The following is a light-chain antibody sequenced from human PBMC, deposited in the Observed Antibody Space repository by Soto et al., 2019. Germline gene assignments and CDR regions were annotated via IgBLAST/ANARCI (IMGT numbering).Light chain of an antibody. CDR3: QQYGSSGT. J-gene: IGKJ1*01. Sequence: EIVLTQSPGTLSLSPGERAALSCMASQSVSSSYLAWYQQRPGQARRLLIYGASNRATGIPDRFSGSGSGTDFTLTISRLEPEDFAVYYCQQYGSSGTLGQGTKVDIK. CDR1: QSVSSSY. V-gene: IGKV3-20*01. CDR2: GAS.